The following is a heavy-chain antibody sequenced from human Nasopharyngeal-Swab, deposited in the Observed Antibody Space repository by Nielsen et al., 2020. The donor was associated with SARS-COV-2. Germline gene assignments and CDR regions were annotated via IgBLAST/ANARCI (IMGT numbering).Heavy chain of an antibody. CDR2: INPSGGST. Sequence: ASVKVSCKASGYTFTNHFMHWVRQAPGQGLEWMGMINPSGGSTGYAQNFQGRVTVTRDTSTSTVYMELSSLSSEDTDVYYCARGYSDGLDYWGQGTLVTVSP. D-gene: IGHD5-18*01. CDR1: GYTFTNHF. CDR3: ARGYSDGLDY. V-gene: IGHV1-46*01. J-gene: IGHJ4*02.